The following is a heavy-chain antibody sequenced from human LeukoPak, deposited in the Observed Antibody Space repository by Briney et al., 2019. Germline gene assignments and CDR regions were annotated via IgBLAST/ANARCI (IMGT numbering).Heavy chain of an antibody. CDR2: IWYDGSNK. V-gene: IGHV3-33*01. CDR3: ARDPPYYYDSSGTLDY. CDR1: GFTFSSYG. J-gene: IGHJ4*02. Sequence: GGSLKLSCAASGFTFSSYGMHWVRQAPGKGLEWVAVIWYDGSNKYYADSVKGRFTISRDNSKNTLYLQMNSLRAEDTAVYYCARDPPYYYDSSGTLDYWGQGTPVTVSS. D-gene: IGHD3-22*01.